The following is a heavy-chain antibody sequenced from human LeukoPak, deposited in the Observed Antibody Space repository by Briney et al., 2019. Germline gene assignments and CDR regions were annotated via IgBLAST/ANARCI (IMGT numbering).Heavy chain of an antibody. CDR3: AKDRSTYYYDSSGFYPDAFDI. J-gene: IGHJ3*02. D-gene: IGHD3-22*01. V-gene: IGHV3-30*18. CDR2: ISYGGSNK. CDR1: GFTFSSYG. Sequence: GGSLRLSCATSGFTFSSYGIHWVRQAPGKGLEWVAVISYGGSNKYYADSVKGRFTISRDNSKNTLYLQMNSLRVEDTAVYYCAKDRSTYYYDSSGFYPDAFDIWGQGTMVTVSS.